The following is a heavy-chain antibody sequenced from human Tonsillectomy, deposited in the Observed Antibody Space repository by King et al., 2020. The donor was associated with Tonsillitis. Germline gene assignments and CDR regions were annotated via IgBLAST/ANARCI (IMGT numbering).Heavy chain of an antibody. CDR2: IYYSGST. Sequence: QLQESGPGLVKPSETLSLTCKVSGGSISSSGYFWDWIRQPPGKGLEWIGSIYYSGSTYYNPSLKSRVTISVDTSKNQFSLKLSSVTAADTAVYYCARRATGIVVVPATRDAFDIWGQGTMVTVSS. D-gene: IGHD2-2*01. CDR3: ARRATGIVVVPATRDAFDI. V-gene: IGHV4-39*01. CDR1: GGSISSSGYF. J-gene: IGHJ3*02.